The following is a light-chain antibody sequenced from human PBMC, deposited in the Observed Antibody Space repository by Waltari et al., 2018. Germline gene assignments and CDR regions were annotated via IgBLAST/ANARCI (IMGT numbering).Light chain of an antibody. V-gene: IGKV3-11*01. CDR2: DAS. J-gene: IGKJ4*01. Sequence: PGERATLSCRASQNIDSHLAWYQLKPGQVPRLLIYDASNRATGSPARFSGSGSGADFTLIISSLEPEDFAVYYCQQRSKWPLTFGGGTKVEIK. CDR1: QNIDSH. CDR3: QQRSKWPLT.